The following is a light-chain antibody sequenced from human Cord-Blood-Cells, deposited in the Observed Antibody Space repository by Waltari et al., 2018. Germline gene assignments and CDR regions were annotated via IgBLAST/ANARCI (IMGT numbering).Light chain of an antibody. CDR1: QSISSY. CDR2: AAS. V-gene: IGKV1-39*01. J-gene: IGKJ1*01. Sequence: DIQMTQSQSSLSPSVVDRVTITCRRRQSISSYLNWYQQRPRKAPKHLIYAASSLQSGAPARISGSGDGTEFTFPISSLQPGDVATYDCQQGYSTPWTVGQGTKVEIK. CDR3: QQGYSTPWT.